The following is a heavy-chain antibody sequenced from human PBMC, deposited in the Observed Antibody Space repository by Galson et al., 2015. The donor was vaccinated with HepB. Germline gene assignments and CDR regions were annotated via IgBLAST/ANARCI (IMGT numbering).Heavy chain of an antibody. CDR2: IKQDGSEK. V-gene: IGHV3-7*03. Sequence: SLRLSCAASGFTFSSYWMSWVRQAPGKGLERVANIKQDGSEKYYVDSVKGRFTISRDNAKNSLYLQMNSLRAEDTAVYYCARYYYDSSGLEYFQHWGQGTLVTVSS. CDR3: ARYYYDSSGLEYFQH. D-gene: IGHD3-22*01. J-gene: IGHJ1*01. CDR1: GFTFSSYW.